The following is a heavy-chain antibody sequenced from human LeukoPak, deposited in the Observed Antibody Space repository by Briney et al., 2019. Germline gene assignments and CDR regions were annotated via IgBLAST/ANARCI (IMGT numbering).Heavy chain of an antibody. CDR1: GYTLTELS. CDR3: ATVGYSSCPGAFDI. CDR2: FYPEDGET. J-gene: IGHJ3*02. Sequence: ASVKVSCKVSGYTLTELSMHWVRQAPGKGLEWMGGFYPEDGETIYAQKFQGRVTMTEDTSTDTAYMELSSLRSEDTAVYYCATVGYSSCPGAFDIWGQGTMVTVSS. V-gene: IGHV1-24*01. D-gene: IGHD6-19*01.